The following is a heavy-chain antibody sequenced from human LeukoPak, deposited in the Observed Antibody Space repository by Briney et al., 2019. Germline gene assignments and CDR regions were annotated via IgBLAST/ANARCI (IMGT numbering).Heavy chain of an antibody. D-gene: IGHD1-26*01. V-gene: IGHV3-30*01. J-gene: IGHJ4*02. CDR1: GLTFSSYA. Sequence: PGRSLRLSCAASGLTFSSYAMHWVRQAPGKGLEWVAVISYDGSNKYYADSVKGRFTISRDNSKNTLYLQMNSLRAEDTAVYYCARDGGSGSYYVYWGQGTLVTVSS. CDR2: ISYDGSNK. CDR3: ARDGGSGSYYVY.